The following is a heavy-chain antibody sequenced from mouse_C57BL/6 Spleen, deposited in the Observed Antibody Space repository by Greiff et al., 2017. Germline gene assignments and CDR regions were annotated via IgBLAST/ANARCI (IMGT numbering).Heavy chain of an antibody. Sequence: QVQLQQSGPELVKPGASVKISCKASGYAFSSSWMNWVKQRPGKGLEWIGRIYPGDGDTNYNGKFKGTATLTADKSSSTAYMQLSSLTSEDAAVYFCAREGTFAWFAYWGQGTLVTVSA. V-gene: IGHV1-82*01. CDR2: IYPGDGDT. J-gene: IGHJ3*01. CDR3: AREGTFAWFAY. CDR1: GYAFSSSW.